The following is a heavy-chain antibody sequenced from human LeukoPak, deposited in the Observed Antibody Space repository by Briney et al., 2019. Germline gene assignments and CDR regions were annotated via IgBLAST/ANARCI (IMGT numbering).Heavy chain of an antibody. CDR2: MYSRGDT. V-gene: IGHV3-53*01. D-gene: IGHD6-13*01. CDR1: GFTVSDNY. Sequence: PGGSLRLSCAASGFTVSDNYTSWVRQAPGKGLEWVSVMYSRGDTYYANSVKGRFTFSRDISKNTLYLQMDGLRNEDTAMYYCARDAPQVPAAGVLASWGQGTLVIVSP. J-gene: IGHJ5*02. CDR3: ARDAPQVPAAGVLAS.